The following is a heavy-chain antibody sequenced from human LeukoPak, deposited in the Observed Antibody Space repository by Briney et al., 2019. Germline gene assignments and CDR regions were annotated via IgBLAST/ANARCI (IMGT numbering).Heavy chain of an antibody. V-gene: IGHV1-46*01. J-gene: IGHJ3*02. CDR3: ARDLSGYSSSSNAFDI. CDR2: INPSGGST. D-gene: IGHD6-13*01. CDR1: GYTFTSYY. Sequence: ASVTVSFKASGYTFTSYYMHWVRQAPGQGLEWMGIINPSGGSTSYAQKFQGRVTMTRDTSTSTVYMELSSLRSEDTAGYYCARDLSGYSSSSNAFDIWGQGTMVTVSS.